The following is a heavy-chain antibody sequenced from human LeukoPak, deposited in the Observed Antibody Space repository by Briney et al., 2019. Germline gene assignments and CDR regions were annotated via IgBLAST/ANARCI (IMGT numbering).Heavy chain of an antibody. CDR1: GYTFTGYY. CDR2: ISAYNGNT. J-gene: IGHJ5*02. Sequence: ASVKVSCKASGYTFTGYYMHWVRQAPGQGLEWMGWISAYNGNTNYAQKLQGRATMTTDTSTSTAYMELRSLRSDDTAVYYCARAWSYSVWFDPWGQGTLVTVSS. V-gene: IGHV1-18*04. CDR3: ARAWSYSVWFDP. D-gene: IGHD1-26*01.